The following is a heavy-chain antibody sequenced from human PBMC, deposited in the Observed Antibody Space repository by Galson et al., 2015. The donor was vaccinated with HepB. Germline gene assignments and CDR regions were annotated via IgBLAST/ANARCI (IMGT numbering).Heavy chain of an antibody. CDR2: INHSGST. CDR3: ARKYSSSSQESDYYGMDV. CDR1: GGSFSGYY. V-gene: IGHV4-34*01. Sequence: ETLSLTCAVYGGSFSGYYWSWIRQPPGKGLEWIGEINHSGSTNYNPSLKSRVTISVDTSKNQFSLKLSSVTAADTAVYYCARKYSSSSQESDYYGMDVWGQGTTVTVSS. J-gene: IGHJ6*02. D-gene: IGHD6-6*01.